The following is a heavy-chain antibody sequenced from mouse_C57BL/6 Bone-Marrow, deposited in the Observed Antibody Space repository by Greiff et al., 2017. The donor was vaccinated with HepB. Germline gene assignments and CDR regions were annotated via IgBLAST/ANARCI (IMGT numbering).Heavy chain of an antibody. J-gene: IGHJ4*01. V-gene: IGHV5-4*01. CDR2: ISDGGSYT. Sequence: EVKLMESGGGLVKPGGSLKLSCAASGFTFSSYAMSWVRQTPEKRLEWVATISDGGSYTYYPDNVKGRFTISRDNAKNNLYLQMSHLKSEDTAMYYCARDPVTTVPPYYYAMDYWGQGTSVTVSS. D-gene: IGHD1-1*01. CDR1: GFTFSSYA. CDR3: ARDPVTTVPPYYYAMDY.